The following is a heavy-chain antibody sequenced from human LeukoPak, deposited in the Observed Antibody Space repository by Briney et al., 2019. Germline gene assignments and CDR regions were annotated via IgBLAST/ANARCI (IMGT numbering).Heavy chain of an antibody. CDR1: GFIFISYS. CDR2: ISSSSSTI. Sequence: GGSLRVSCAASGFIFISYSMNWVRQAPGKGLEWVSYISSSSSTIYYADSVKGRFTISRDNAKNSLYLQMNSLRAEDTAVYYCARGRSSYYMDVWGKGTTVTVSS. D-gene: IGHD3-10*01. V-gene: IGHV3-48*04. CDR3: ARGRSSYYMDV. J-gene: IGHJ6*03.